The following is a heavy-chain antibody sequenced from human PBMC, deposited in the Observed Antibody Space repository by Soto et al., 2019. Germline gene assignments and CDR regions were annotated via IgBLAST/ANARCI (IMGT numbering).Heavy chain of an antibody. CDR3: ARGASLNWYFDL. J-gene: IGHJ2*01. Sequence: EVQLVESGGGLVQPGGSLRLSCAASGFTFSSYWMHWVCQAPGKGLVWVSRINSYGSSTNYADSVKGRFTISRYNAKNTLYLQMNCLRAEDTAVYYCARGASLNWYFDLWCRGTLVTVSS. V-gene: IGHV3-74*01. CDR1: GFTFSSYW. CDR2: INSYGSST.